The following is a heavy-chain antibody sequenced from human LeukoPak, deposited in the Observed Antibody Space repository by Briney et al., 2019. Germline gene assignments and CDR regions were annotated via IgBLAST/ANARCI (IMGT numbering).Heavy chain of an antibody. Sequence: GGSLRLSCAASGFTFSSYAMSWVRQAPGKEMEWVSTTTGGGGNTYYADSVKGRFTVSRDNSKNTLYLQMNSLRAEDTAVYYCAKNPYAVAASYFDYWGQGTLVTVSS. D-gene: IGHD6-19*01. CDR3: AKNPYAVAASYFDY. CDR2: TTGGGGNT. CDR1: GFTFSSYA. V-gene: IGHV3-23*01. J-gene: IGHJ4*02.